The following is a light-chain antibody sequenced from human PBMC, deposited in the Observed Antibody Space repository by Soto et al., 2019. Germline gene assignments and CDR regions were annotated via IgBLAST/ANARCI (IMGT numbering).Light chain of an antibody. V-gene: IGKV1-17*01. CDR2: AAS. J-gene: IGKJ1*01. CDR1: QGIRSD. Sequence: DIQMTQSPSSLSASVGDRVTITCRASQGIRSDVGWFQQKPGKAPKRLIYAASSLQSGVPSRFSSSGSAREVTLTIISLQHEDFATYYCRQHSNYPRTFGQGTKVEVK. CDR3: RQHSNYPRT.